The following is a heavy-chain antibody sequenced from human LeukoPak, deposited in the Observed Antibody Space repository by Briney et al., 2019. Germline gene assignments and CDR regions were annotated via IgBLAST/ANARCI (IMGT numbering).Heavy chain of an antibody. D-gene: IGHD3-10*01. CDR2: ISYDETVK. V-gene: IGHV3-30*18. J-gene: IGHJ4*02. Sequence: PGRSLRLSCVASGFTFSYYGMHWVRQAPGKGLEWVAVISYDETVKYYADSVKGRFTISRDNSKSTLFLQMDSLRAEDTATYYCVKDSAPGLQFVHFDYWGQGTLVTVSS. CDR3: VKDSAPGLQFVHFDY. CDR1: GFTFSYYG.